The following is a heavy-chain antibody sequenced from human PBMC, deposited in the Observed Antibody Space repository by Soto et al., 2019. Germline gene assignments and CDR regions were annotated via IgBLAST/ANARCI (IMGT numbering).Heavy chain of an antibody. J-gene: IGHJ4*02. V-gene: IGHV4-31*03. D-gene: IGHD3-22*01. CDR3: ARLGGYDSGGYYGSFDY. CDR1: GGSISSGGYY. Sequence: SETLSLTCTVSGGSISSGGYYWSWIRQHPGKGLEWIGYIYYSGSTYYNPSLKSRVTISVDTSKNQFSLKLSSVTAADTAVYYCARLGGYDSGGYYGSFDYWGQGTLVTVST. CDR2: IYYSGST.